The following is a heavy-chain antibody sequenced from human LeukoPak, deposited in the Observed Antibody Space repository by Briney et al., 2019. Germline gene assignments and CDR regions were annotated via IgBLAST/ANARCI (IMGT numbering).Heavy chain of an antibody. J-gene: IGHJ6*04. CDR1: GYTLTSYG. Sequence: ASVKVSCKASGYTLTSYGISWVRQAPGQGLEWMGWISAYNGNTNYAQKLQGRVTMTTDTSTSTAYMELRSLRSDDTAVYYCARIGLHYYGSGSYYYYGMDVWGKGTTVTVSS. CDR3: ARIGLHYYGSGSYYYYGMDV. D-gene: IGHD3-10*01. V-gene: IGHV1-18*04. CDR2: ISAYNGNT.